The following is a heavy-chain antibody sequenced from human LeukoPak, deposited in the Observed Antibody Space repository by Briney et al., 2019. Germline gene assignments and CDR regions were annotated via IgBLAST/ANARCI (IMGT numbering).Heavy chain of an antibody. CDR1: GYTFTGYY. Sequence: ASVKVSCKASGYTFTGYYMHWVRQAPGQGLEWMGWISAYNGNTNYAQKLQGRVTMTTDTSTSTAYMELRSLRSDDTAVYYCARVPLLRYSSSWYYFDYWGQGTLVTVSS. V-gene: IGHV1-18*04. CDR3: ARVPLLRYSSSWYYFDY. D-gene: IGHD6-13*01. CDR2: ISAYNGNT. J-gene: IGHJ4*02.